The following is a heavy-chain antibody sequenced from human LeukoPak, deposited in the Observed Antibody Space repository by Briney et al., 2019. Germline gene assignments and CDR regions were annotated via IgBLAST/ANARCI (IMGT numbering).Heavy chain of an antibody. V-gene: IGHV3-23*01. CDR3: AKLTSRIVVVVAAIDY. CDR1: GFTFSSYA. CDR2: TSGSGGST. J-gene: IGHJ4*02. Sequence: PGGSLRLSCAASGFTFSSYAMSWVRQAPGKGLEWVSATSGSGGSTYYADSVKGRFTISRDNSKNTLYLQMNSLRAEDTAVYYCAKLTSRIVVVVAAIDYWGQGTLVTVSS. D-gene: IGHD2-15*01.